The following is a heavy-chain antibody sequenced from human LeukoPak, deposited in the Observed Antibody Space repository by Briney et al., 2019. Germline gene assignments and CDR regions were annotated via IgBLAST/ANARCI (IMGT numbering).Heavy chain of an antibody. D-gene: IGHD1-26*01. J-gene: IGHJ4*02. CDR3: AREEYSGSYYFDY. V-gene: IGHV3-21*01. Sequence: GGSLRLSCAASRFTFSSYSMNWVRQAPGKGLEWVSSISSSSSYIYYADSVKGRFTISRDNAKNSLYLQMNSLRAEDTAVYYCAREEYSGSYYFDYWGQGTLVTVSS. CDR2: ISSSSSYI. CDR1: RFTFSSYS.